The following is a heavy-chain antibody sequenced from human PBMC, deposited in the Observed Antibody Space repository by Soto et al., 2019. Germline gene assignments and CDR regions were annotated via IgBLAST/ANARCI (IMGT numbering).Heavy chain of an antibody. CDR3: AREVRAPSSCLDP. Sequence: VQLSESGGDLRQPGGSLRLSCAASGFTFSNYAMTWVRQNPGKGLEGVSGISASGGLKYYADSVQGRFTVSRDNSKNILYLQMDNLRDGPTALYYGAREVRAPSSCLDPWGQGTHVTFSS. J-gene: IGHJ5*02. CDR2: ISASGGLK. D-gene: IGHD1-26*01. CDR1: GFTFSNYA. V-gene: IGHV3-23*01.